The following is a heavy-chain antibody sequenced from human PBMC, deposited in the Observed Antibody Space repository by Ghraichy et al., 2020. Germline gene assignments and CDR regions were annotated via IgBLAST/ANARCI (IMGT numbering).Heavy chain of an antibody. CDR1: GFTFSRYW. Sequence: GGSLRLSCTASGFTFSRYWMTWVRQAPGKGLEWVANIKQDGSEKYYVDSVKGRFTISRDNAKNSLYLQMTSLRAADTAVYYCVRTDWSYKVFFDYWGQGTLVTVSS. CDR2: IKQDGSEK. J-gene: IGHJ4*02. CDR3: VRTDWSYKVFFDY. D-gene: IGHD1-7*01. V-gene: IGHV3-7*01.